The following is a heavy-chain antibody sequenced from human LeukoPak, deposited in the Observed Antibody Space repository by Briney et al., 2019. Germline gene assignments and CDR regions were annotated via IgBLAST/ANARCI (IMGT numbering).Heavy chain of an antibody. CDR1: GGSFSGYY. V-gene: IGHV4-34*01. Sequence: SETLSLTCAVYGGSFSGYYWSWIRQPPGKGLEWIGEINHSGSTNYNPSLKSRVTISVDTSKNQFSLKLSSVTAADTAVYYCARGLPFNIVVVPAATWFDPWGQGTLVTVSS. D-gene: IGHD2-2*01. CDR2: INHSGST. J-gene: IGHJ5*02. CDR3: ARGLPFNIVVVPAATWFDP.